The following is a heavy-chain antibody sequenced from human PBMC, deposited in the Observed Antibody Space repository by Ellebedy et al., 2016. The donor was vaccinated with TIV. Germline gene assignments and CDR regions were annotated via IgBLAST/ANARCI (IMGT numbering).Heavy chain of an antibody. Sequence: GESLKISCAAYRFAFSNTWMSWVRQAPGKGLEWIGRIKSKSDGGTTDYAAPVEGRFTISRDDSKNTLYLQMNSLKTEDTAVYYCTTGGVDYWGQGTLVTVSS. CDR2: IKSKSDGGTT. J-gene: IGHJ4*02. CDR1: RFAFSNTW. V-gene: IGHV3-15*01. CDR3: TTGGVDY.